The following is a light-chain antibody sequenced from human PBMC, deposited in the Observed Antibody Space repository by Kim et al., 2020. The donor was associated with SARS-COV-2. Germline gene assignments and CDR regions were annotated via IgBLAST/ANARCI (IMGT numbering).Light chain of an antibody. J-gene: IGKJ2*01. CDR3: QHYSRFPYT. CDR1: ESISMY. V-gene: IGKV1-5*03. Sequence: IQMTQSPSTLSASVGDRVTITCRASESISMYLAWYQQKPGKAPKLLIYLASSLEAGVPSRFSGGGSGTEFTLSIHSLQPEDFATYYGQHYSRFPYTFGQGTKLEI. CDR2: LAS.